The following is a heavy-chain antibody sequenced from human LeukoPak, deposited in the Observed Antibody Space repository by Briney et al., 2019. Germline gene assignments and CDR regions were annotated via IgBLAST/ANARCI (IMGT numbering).Heavy chain of an antibody. J-gene: IGHJ4*02. Sequence: PGRSLRLSCAASGFTFSSYGMHWVRQAPSKGLEWVAVISYDGSNKYYADSVKGRFTISRDNSKNTLYLQMNSLRAEDTAVYYCAKTPHYWGQGTLVTVSS. CDR1: GFTFSSYG. CDR2: ISYDGSNK. CDR3: AKTPHY. V-gene: IGHV3-30*18.